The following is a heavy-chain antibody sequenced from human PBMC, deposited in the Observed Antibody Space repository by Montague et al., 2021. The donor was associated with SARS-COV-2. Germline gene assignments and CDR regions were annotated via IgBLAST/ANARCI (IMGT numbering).Heavy chain of an antibody. CDR3: ARGRQHINMVVVVVTGGEYYFDF. Sequence: SETLSLTCAVYDGSFSDYSWTWIRQPPGKGLEWIGEINHRGSTNYNPSLKSRVTRSVDTSKNQFSLKMTSVTAADTAVYYCARGRQHINMVVVVVTGGEYYFDFWGKVTLVAVA. D-gene: IGHD3-22*01. CDR1: DGSFSDYS. V-gene: IGHV4-34*01. J-gene: IGHJ4*02. CDR2: INHRGST.